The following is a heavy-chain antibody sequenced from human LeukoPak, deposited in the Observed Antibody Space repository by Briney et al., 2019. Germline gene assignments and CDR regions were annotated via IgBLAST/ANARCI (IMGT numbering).Heavy chain of an antibody. V-gene: IGHV5-51*01. CDR3: ARISGGNSSFIGY. Sequence: GESLKISCKGSGYTFTNFWIGWVRQMPGKGLEWMGIIYPGDSDTRYSPSFQGQVTISADKSISTAYLQWSSLEASDTAMYYCARISGGNSSFIGYWGQGTLVTVSS. J-gene: IGHJ4*02. D-gene: IGHD4-23*01. CDR2: IYPGDSDT. CDR1: GYTFTNFW.